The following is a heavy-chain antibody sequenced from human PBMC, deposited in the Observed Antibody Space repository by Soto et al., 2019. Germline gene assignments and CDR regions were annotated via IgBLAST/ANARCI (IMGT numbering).Heavy chain of an antibody. CDR2: IYYSGST. V-gene: IGHV4-59*08. Sequence: SETLSLTCTVSGGSISSYYWSWIRQPPGKGLEWIGYIYYSGSTNYNPSLKSRVTISVDTSKNQFSLKLSSVTAADTAVYYCARRYGGTFDYWGQGTLVTVSA. J-gene: IGHJ4*02. D-gene: IGHD2-15*01. CDR1: GGSISSYY. CDR3: ARRYGGTFDY.